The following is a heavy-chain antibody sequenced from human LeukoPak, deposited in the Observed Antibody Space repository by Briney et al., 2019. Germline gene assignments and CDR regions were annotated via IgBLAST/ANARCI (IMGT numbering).Heavy chain of an antibody. V-gene: IGHV3-48*01. CDR2: ITGSSSE. CDR1: GFTFSSYN. Sequence: GGSLRLSCAASGFTFSSYNMNWVRQAPGKGLEWVSQITGSSSEYYADSVRGRFTISRDNAENSLYLQMSSLRAEDTAVYYCARVRDGYKPPKLSSYYYMDVWGKGTTVTISS. J-gene: IGHJ6*03. CDR3: ARVRDGYKPPKLSSYYYMDV. D-gene: IGHD5-24*01.